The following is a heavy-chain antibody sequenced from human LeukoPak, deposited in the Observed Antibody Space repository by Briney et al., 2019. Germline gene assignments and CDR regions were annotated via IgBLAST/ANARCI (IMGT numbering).Heavy chain of an antibody. CDR1: GGSISSYY. D-gene: IGHD3-22*01. CDR2: IYYSGST. CDR3: ARGESSGSNWFDP. Sequence: SETLSLTCTVSGGSISSYYWNWIRQPPGRGLDWIGYIYYSGSTNSSPSLKSRVTISVDTSKNQFSLKLSSVTAADTAVYYCARGESSGSNWFDPWGQGTLVTVSS. V-gene: IGHV4-59*01. J-gene: IGHJ5*02.